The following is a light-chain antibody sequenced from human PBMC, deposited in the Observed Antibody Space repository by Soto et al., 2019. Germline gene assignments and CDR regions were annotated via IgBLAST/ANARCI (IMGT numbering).Light chain of an antibody. Sequence: IVMTQSPATLSVSPGERATLSFRASQSVSSYLAWYQQKPGQAPRLLIYDASNRATAIPARFSGSGSGTDFTLTISSLEPEDFAVYYCQQRSNFITFGQGTRLEI. CDR3: QQRSNFIT. J-gene: IGKJ5*01. CDR2: DAS. CDR1: QSVSSY. V-gene: IGKV3-11*01.